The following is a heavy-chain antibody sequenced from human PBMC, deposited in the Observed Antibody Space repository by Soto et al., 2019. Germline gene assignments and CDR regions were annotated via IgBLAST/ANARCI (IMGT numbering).Heavy chain of an antibody. CDR2: ISGSGSKT. D-gene: IGHD3-16*01. Sequence: GQLLASGGGLVQPGGSLRLSCAASGFTFNTYDMAWVRQAPGKGPEWVSGISGSGSKTNYADSVKGRFTISRDNSKNTLFLQMNTLRGDDTAIYYCAGLRAGFGGVFDYWGPGTLVTVTS. CDR3: AGLRAGFGGVFDY. V-gene: IGHV3-23*01. J-gene: IGHJ4*02. CDR1: GFTFNTYD.